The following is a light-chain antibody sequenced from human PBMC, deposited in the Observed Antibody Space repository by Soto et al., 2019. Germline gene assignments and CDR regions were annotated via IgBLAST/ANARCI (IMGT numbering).Light chain of an antibody. J-gene: IGLJ2*01. CDR2: EVN. CDR1: SSDVGGYNY. Sequence: QSALTQPASVSGSPGQSITISCTGTSSDVGGYNYVSWYQQHPYKAPKLMICEVNNRPSGVSNRFSGFKSGNTASLTISGLQAEDEADYYCSSYTSSNTVVFGGGTKVTVL. CDR3: SSYTSSNTVV. V-gene: IGLV2-14*01.